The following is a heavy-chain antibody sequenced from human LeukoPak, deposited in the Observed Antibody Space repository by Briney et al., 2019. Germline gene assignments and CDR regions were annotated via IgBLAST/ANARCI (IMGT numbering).Heavy chain of an antibody. CDR2: IGTAGDT. D-gene: IGHD3-9*01. V-gene: IGHV3-13*01. J-gene: IGHJ4*02. Sequence: GGSLRLSCAASGFTFSSYDMHWVRQATGKGLEWVSAIGTAGDTYYPGSVKGRFTISRDNSKNTLYLQMNSLRPEDTAVYYCAKAFYDILTGFPNWGQGTLVTVSS. CDR3: AKAFYDILTGFPN. CDR1: GFTFSSYD.